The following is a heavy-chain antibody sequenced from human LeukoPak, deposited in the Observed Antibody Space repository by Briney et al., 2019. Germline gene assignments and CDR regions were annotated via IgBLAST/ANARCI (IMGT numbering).Heavy chain of an antibody. D-gene: IGHD3-10*01. Sequence: PGGSLRLPCAASGFIFSSYEMNWVRQAPGKGLEWVSFISGSGSTIYYADSVKGRFTISRDNAKNSLYLQMNSLRAEDTAVYYCAGDSYGLNYWGQGTLVTVSS. CDR3: AGDSYGLNY. CDR1: GFIFSSYE. V-gene: IGHV3-48*03. J-gene: IGHJ4*02. CDR2: ISGSGSTI.